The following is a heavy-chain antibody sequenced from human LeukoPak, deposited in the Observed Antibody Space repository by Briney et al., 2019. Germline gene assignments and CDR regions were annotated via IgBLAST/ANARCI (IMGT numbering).Heavy chain of an antibody. Sequence: SETLSLTCTVSDGSISAYYWSWMRQSPGKGLEWIGYIFYEGKTVYNPSLESRVTFSIGSPNNHFFLRMTSVTAVDTAVYYCARGAALVTHRYFDYWGPGTLVTVSS. CDR3: ARGAALVTHRYFDY. CDR2: IFYEGKT. D-gene: IGHD5-18*01. V-gene: IGHV4-59*08. CDR1: DGSISAYY. J-gene: IGHJ4*02.